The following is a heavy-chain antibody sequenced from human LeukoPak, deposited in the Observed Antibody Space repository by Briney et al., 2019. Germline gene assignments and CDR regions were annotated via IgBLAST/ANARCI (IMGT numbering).Heavy chain of an antibody. V-gene: IGHV1-24*01. D-gene: IGHD1-7*01. CDR3: AIVAGTTWEENWFDP. CDR2: FDPEDGET. Sequence: GASVKVSCKVSGQSLAEVTINWVRQAPGKGLEWVGGFDPEDGETVYGQKFQGRVTVTEDTSTDTSYMELSSLRSEDTAVYYCAIVAGTTWEENWFDPWGQGTLVTVSP. CDR1: GQSLAEVT. J-gene: IGHJ5*02.